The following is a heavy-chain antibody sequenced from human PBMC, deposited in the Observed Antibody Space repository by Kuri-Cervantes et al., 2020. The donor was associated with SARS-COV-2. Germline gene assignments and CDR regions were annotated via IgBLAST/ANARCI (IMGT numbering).Heavy chain of an antibody. J-gene: IGHJ4*02. CDR1: GGSISSSSYY. CDR2: KYYSASGST. CDR3: SRHRAGQGTEFDY. V-gene: IGHV4-39*01. D-gene: IGHD1-1*01. Sequence: SETLSLTCTVSGGSISSSSYYWGWIRQPPGKGLEWIGSKYYSASGSTFYSRSLRSPLTMSIDTSKNQFSLNLRSMTAANTAAYYCSRHRAGQGTEFDYWGPGIPVTVSS.